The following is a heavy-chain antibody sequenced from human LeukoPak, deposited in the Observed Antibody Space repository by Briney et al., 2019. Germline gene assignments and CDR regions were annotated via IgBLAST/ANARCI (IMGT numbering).Heavy chain of an antibody. CDR1: GFTFSSYW. D-gene: IGHD6-19*01. CDR3: ARGHSSDWYEIDV. CDR2: INGDGTET. Sequence: GGSLRLSCAASGFTFSSYWMHCVRQAPGKGLVWVSTINGDGTETTYADSVKGRFTISRDNAKHTLYLQMDSLRAEDTALYYCARGHSSDWYEIDVWGQGTMLTVSS. J-gene: IGHJ3*01. V-gene: IGHV3-74*01.